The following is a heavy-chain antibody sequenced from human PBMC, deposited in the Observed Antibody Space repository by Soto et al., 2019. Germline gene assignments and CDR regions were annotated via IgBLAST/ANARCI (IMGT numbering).Heavy chain of an antibody. J-gene: IGHJ4*02. CDR2: ISPNSGDT. D-gene: IGHD1-26*01. Sequence: ASVKVSCKASGYTFTGYDMHWVRQAPGQGLEWMGWISPNSGDTIYAQKFQGRVTMTEDTSTDTAYMELSSLRSEDTAVYYCATVGRVGATRDFDYWGQGTLVTVSS. CDR3: ATVGRVGATRDFDY. V-gene: IGHV1-2*02. CDR1: GYTFTGYD.